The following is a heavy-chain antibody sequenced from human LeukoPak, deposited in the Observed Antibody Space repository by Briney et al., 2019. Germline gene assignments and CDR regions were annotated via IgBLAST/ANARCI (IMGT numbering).Heavy chain of an antibody. CDR3: ARARSVLRFLEWLLTIPFFDY. CDR1: GGSISSGGYY. V-gene: IGHV4-31*03. J-gene: IGHJ4*02. Sequence: SEILSLTCTVSGGSISSGGYYWSWIRQQPGKGLEWIRYIYYSGSTYDNPSLKSRVTISVDTSKNQFSLKLSSVTAADTAVYYCARARSVLRFLEWLLTIPFFDYWGQGTLVTVSS. CDR2: IYYSGST. D-gene: IGHD3-3*01.